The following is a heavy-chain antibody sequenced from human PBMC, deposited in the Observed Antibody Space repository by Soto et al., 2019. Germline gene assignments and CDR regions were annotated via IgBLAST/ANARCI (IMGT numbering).Heavy chain of an antibody. Sequence: GGSLRLSCSASGFTFGTYAMHWVRQNPGKGLEWVAVIYYDGSNRYYGDAVKGRYTISRDNSKSTLYLQMSSLRAEDTAVYYCARAFCTNGVCYYFFDYWGHGTLVTVSS. D-gene: IGHD2-8*01. V-gene: IGHV3-33*01. CDR3: ARAFCTNGVCYYFFDY. J-gene: IGHJ4*01. CDR1: GFTFGTYA. CDR2: IYYDGSNR.